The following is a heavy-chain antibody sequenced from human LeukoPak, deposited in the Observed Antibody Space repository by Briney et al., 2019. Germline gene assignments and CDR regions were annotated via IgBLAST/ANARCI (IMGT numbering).Heavy chain of an antibody. CDR3: ARDAGSGWHYGRAFDI. CDR2: IYYSGST. V-gene: IGHV4-61*01. CDR1: SGSISSGSYY. D-gene: IGHD6-19*01. Sequence: PSQTLSLTCSVSSGSISSGSYYWNWIRQPPGKGLEWIGYIYYSGSTNYNPSLKSRVTISVDTSKNQFSLKLSSVTAADTAVYYCARDAGSGWHYGRAFDIWGQGTMVTVSS. J-gene: IGHJ3*02.